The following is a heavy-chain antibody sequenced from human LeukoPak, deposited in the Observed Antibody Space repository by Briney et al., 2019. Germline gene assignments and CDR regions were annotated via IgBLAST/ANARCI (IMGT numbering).Heavy chain of an antibody. V-gene: IGHV4-39*07. J-gene: IGHJ4*02. Sequence: KPSETLSLTCTVSGDSVSSDLCYWGWVRQPPGKGLEWIGNIYYGGNRYYNPSLKSRVTISVDTSKNQFSLRLSSVTAADTAVYYCARDLGGTTGKFDYWGQGTLVTVSS. CDR3: ARDLGGTTGKFDY. CDR2: IYYGGNR. CDR1: GDSVSSDLCY. D-gene: IGHD1-7*01.